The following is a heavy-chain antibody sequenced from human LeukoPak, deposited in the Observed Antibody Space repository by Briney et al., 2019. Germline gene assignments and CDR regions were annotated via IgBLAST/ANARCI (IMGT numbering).Heavy chain of an antibody. Sequence: GASVKVSCKASGYTFTGYYMHWVRQAPGQGLEWMGWINPNSGGTNYAQKLQGRVTMTTDTSTSTAYMELRSLRSDDTAVYYCARDYGGNYYNWFDPWGQGTLVTVSS. CDR3: ARDYGGNYYNWFDP. CDR1: GYTFTGYY. J-gene: IGHJ5*02. D-gene: IGHD4-23*01. V-gene: IGHV1-2*02. CDR2: INPNSGGT.